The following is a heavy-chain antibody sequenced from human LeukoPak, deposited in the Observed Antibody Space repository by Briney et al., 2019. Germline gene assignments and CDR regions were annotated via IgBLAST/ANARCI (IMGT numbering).Heavy chain of an antibody. J-gene: IGHJ4*02. Sequence: SETLSPTCTVSGGSISSSSYYWGWIRQPPGKGLEWIGSIYYSGSTYYNPSLKSRVTISVDTSKNQFSLKLSSVTAADTAVYYCARDLLVNPGDYWGQGTLVTVSS. V-gene: IGHV4-39*07. D-gene: IGHD2-15*01. CDR2: IYYSGST. CDR3: ARDLLVNPGDY. CDR1: GGSISSSSYY.